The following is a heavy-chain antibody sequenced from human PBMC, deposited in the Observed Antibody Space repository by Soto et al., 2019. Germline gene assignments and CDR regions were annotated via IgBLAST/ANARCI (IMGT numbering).Heavy chain of an antibody. V-gene: IGHV4-34*01. Sequence: PSETLSLTCAVHGGSFSGYYWSWIRQPPGKGLEWIGEINHSGSTNYNPSLKSRVTISVDTSKNQFSLKLSSVTAADTAVYYCARGIREVLRFLEWLSAYYFDYWGQGTLVTVSS. D-gene: IGHD3-3*01. CDR3: ARGIREVLRFLEWLSAYYFDY. CDR2: INHSGST. J-gene: IGHJ4*02. CDR1: GGSFSGYY.